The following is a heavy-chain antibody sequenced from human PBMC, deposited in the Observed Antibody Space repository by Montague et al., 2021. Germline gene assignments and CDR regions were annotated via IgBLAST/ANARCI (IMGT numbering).Heavy chain of an antibody. J-gene: IGHJ5*02. D-gene: IGHD3-10*01. CDR3: AKQDHFVSGTYYKGFDA. Sequence: SETLSLTCTVSSGSIFSSHWSWVRQPPGKGLEWLGSMFYGGATSNNPSLKSRVTMSIDTSTNQFSLKLSFVTAADTAVYYCAKQDHFVSGTYYKGFDAWGQGILVTVSS. V-gene: IGHV4-59*08. CDR2: MFYGGAT. CDR1: SGSIFSSH.